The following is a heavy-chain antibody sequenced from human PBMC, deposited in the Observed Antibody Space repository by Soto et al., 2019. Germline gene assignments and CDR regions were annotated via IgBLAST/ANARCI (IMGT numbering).Heavy chain of an antibody. J-gene: IGHJ4*02. CDR1: GGSISSSSYY. CDR3: ARQYSYGYLVY. V-gene: IGHV4-39*01. CDR2: IYYSGST. Sequence: SETLSLTCTVSGGSISSSSYYWGWIRQPPGKGLEWIGSIYYSGSTYYNPSLKSRVTISVDTSKNQFSLKLSSVTAADTAVYYCARQYSYGYLVYWGQGTLVTVSS. D-gene: IGHD5-18*01.